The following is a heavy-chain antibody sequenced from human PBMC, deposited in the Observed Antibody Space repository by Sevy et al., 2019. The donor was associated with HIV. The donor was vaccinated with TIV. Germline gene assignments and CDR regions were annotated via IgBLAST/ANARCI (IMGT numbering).Heavy chain of an antibody. J-gene: IGHJ1*01. V-gene: IGHV3-7*01. Sequence: GGSLRLSCAVSGFSLNDYWMSWVRQAPGKGLEWVANINQNGSVSYYVDSVKGRFTISRDDARNLLYLQMNNLRVEDTALYDGVVANETEASFWGQGTLVTVSS. CDR2: INQNGSVS. CDR1: GFSLNDYW. CDR3: VVANETEASF. D-gene: IGHD3-10*01.